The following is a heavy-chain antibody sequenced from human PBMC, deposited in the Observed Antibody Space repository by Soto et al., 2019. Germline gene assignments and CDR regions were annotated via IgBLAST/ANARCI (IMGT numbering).Heavy chain of an antibody. J-gene: IGHJ6*02. CDR3: ARAFDDRGIVVVPAANPWYYGMEV. Sequence: QVQLVQSGTEVKKPGSSVKVSCKASGGTLSNNAISWVRQAPGQGLEWLGGIIPLSATTNYAQKFQARVTITADRSTSTAYMETTSLTSEDTSLYYCARAFDDRGIVVVPAANPWYYGMEVWGQGITVTVSS. CDR2: IIPLSATT. D-gene: IGHD2-2*01. V-gene: IGHV1-69*06. CDR1: GGTLSNNA.